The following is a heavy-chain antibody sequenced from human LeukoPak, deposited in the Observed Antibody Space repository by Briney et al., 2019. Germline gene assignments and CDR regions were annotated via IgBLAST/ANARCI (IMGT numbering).Heavy chain of an antibody. V-gene: IGHV3-48*04. CDR2: ISSSSSTI. D-gene: IGHD4/OR15-4a*01. CDR3: ARDRAIDY. Sequence: GGSLRLSCAASGFTFSSYSMNWVRQAPGKGLEWVSYISSSSSTIYYADSVKGRFTISRDNAKNSLYLQMNSLRAEDTAVYYCARDRAIDYWGQGPLVPVPS. J-gene: IGHJ4*02. CDR1: GFTFSSYS.